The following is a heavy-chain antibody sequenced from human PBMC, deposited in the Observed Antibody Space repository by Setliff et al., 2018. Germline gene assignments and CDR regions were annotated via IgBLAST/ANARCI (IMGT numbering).Heavy chain of an antibody. CDR1: GFSFRTFS. D-gene: IGHD2-2*01. CDR2: ISPDSIHI. CDR3: ARSENCFSTHCSPYDY. Sequence: GGSLRLSCAASGFSFRTFSMHWVRQAPGKGLEWVSSISPDSIHIYYADSVKGRFTISRDNARDSLYLQMNSLGAEDTAVYYCARSENCFSTHCSPYDYWGQGTLVTVSS. V-gene: IGHV3-21*01. J-gene: IGHJ4*02.